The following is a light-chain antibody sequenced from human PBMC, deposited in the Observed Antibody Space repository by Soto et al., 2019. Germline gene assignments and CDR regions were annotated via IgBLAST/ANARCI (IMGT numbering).Light chain of an antibody. J-gene: IGKJ4*01. CDR3: QEYGTSPRLT. V-gene: IGKV3-20*01. CDR1: QSINNN. Sequence: EIVMTQSPATLSVSPGGRATLSCRASQSINNNLAWYQQKPGQSPRLLISGASKRATGIPDRFSGSGSGTDFSLTISRLEPEDFAVYYCQEYGTSPRLTFGGGTKVDIK. CDR2: GAS.